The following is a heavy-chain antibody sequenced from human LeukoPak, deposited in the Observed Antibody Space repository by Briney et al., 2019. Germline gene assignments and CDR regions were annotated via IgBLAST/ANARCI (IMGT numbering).Heavy chain of an antibody. Sequence: SVKVSCKASGYTFTGYYMHWVRQAPGQGLEWMGGIIPIFGTANYAQKFQGRVTITTDESTSTAYMELSSLRSEDTAVYYCAPAVGYSYGTEGFDPWGQGTLVTVSS. D-gene: IGHD5-18*01. J-gene: IGHJ5*02. CDR2: IIPIFGTA. CDR1: GYTFTGYY. V-gene: IGHV1-69*05. CDR3: APAVGYSYGTEGFDP.